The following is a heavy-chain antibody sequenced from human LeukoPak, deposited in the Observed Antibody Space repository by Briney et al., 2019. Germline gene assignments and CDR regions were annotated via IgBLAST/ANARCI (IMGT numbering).Heavy chain of an antibody. CDR2: MNPNSGNT. J-gene: IGHJ4*02. CDR3: ARGSGSYYNYYY. Sequence: ASVKVSCEASGYTFTSYDINWVRQATGQGLEWMGWMNPNSGNTGYAQKFQGRVTITRNTSISTAYMELSSLRSEDTAVYYCARGSGSYYNYYYWGQGTLVTVSS. CDR1: GYTFTSYD. D-gene: IGHD3-10*01. V-gene: IGHV1-8*03.